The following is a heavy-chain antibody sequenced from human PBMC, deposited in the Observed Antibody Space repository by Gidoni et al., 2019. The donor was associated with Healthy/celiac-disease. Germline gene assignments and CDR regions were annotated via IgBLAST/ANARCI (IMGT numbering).Heavy chain of an antibody. Sequence: QVQLQQWGAGLLKPSETLSLTCAVYGGSFSGYYWSWIRQPPGKGLEWIGEINHSGSTNYNPSLKSRVTISVDTSKNQFSLKLSSVTAADTAVYYCARGDLVVVTAIVYYYYGMDVWGQGTTVTVSS. CDR3: ARGDLVVVTAIVYYYYGMDV. CDR2: INHSGST. J-gene: IGHJ6*02. V-gene: IGHV4-34*01. CDR1: GGSFSGYY. D-gene: IGHD2-21*02.